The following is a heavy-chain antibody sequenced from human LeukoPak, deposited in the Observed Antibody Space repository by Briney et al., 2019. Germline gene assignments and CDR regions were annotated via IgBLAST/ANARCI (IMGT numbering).Heavy chain of an antibody. CDR3: ARLRFYYYYYMDV. CDR1: GGSISSGGYY. Sequence: PSQTLSLTCTVSGGSISSGGYYWSWIRQPPGKGLEWIGYIYHSGSIYYNPSLKSRVTISVDRSKNQFSLKLSSVTAADTAVYYCARLRFYYYYYMDVWGKGTTVTVSS. V-gene: IGHV4-30-2*01. D-gene: IGHD4-17*01. J-gene: IGHJ6*03. CDR2: IYHSGSI.